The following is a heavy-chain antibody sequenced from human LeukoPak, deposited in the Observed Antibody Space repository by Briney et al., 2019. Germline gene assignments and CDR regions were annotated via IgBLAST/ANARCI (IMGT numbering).Heavy chain of an antibody. J-gene: IGHJ3*02. D-gene: IGHD2-2*01. CDR3: AREGCSSTSCYAGAGDI. CDR2: IYYSGST. Sequence: SETLSLTCTVSGGSISSSSYYWGWIRQPPGKGLEWIGSIYYSGSTNYNPSLKSRVTISVDTSKNQFSLKLSSVTAADTAVYYCAREGCSSTSCYAGAGDIWGQGTMVTVSS. V-gene: IGHV4-39*07. CDR1: GGSISSSSYY.